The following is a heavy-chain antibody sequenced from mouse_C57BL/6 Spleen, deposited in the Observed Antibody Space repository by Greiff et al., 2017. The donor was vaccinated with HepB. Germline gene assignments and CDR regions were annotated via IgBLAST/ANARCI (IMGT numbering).Heavy chain of an antibody. CDR2: IWSGGST. CDR1: GFSLTSYG. V-gene: IGHV2-2*01. J-gene: IGHJ1*03. CDR3: AREDYGSSLWYFDV. D-gene: IGHD1-1*01. Sequence: QVQLKQSGPGLVQPSQSLSITCTVSGFSLTSYGVHWVRQSPGKGLEWLGVIWSGGSTDYNAAFISRLSISKDNSKSQVFFKMNSLQADDTAIYYCAREDYGSSLWYFDVWGTGTTVTVSS.